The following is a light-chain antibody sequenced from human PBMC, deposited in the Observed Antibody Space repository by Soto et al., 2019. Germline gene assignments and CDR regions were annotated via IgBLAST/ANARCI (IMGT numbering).Light chain of an antibody. CDR1: QAIRND. Sequence: DLQMTQCPSSLSASVAYIATTTGRASQAIRNDLGWYQQKPAKAPKRLIYAASSLESGVPSRFSGSGSGTEFTLTISSLQPEDSATYYCLQHKTYPRTFGPGTKVDI. V-gene: IGKV1-17*01. J-gene: IGKJ1*01. CDR3: LQHKTYPRT. CDR2: AAS.